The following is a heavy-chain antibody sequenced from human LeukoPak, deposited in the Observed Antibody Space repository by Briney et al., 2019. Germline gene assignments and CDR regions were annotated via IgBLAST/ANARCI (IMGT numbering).Heavy chain of an antibody. Sequence: GGSLRLSCAASGFRFSKYWMSWVRQAPGKGLEWVANIDQDGSEKYYVDSVKGRFTISRDNAENSLYLQMNGLRAEDTAVYYCVRSQLGLDYWGQGTLVTVSS. V-gene: IGHV3-7*01. CDR1: GFRFSKYW. J-gene: IGHJ4*02. D-gene: IGHD2-2*01. CDR2: IDQDGSEK. CDR3: VRSQLGLDY.